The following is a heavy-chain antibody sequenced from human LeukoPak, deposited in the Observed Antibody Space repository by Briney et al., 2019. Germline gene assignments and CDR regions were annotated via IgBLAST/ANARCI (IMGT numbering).Heavy chain of an antibody. CDR3: ARGQPTIERGSSSFFAPLDL. V-gene: IGHV4-39*07. J-gene: IGHJ2*01. CDR2: IYYSGST. CDR1: GGSISSSSYY. D-gene: IGHD6-13*01. Sequence: SETLSLTCTVSGGSISSSSYYWGWIRQPPGKGLEWIGSIYYSGSTYYNPSLKSRVTISVDTSKNQFSLKLSSVTAADTAVYYCARGQPTIERGSSSFFAPLDLWGRGTLVTVSS.